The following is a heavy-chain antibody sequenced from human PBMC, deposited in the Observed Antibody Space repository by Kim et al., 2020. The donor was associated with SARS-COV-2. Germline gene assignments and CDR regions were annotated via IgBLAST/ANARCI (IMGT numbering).Heavy chain of an antibody. D-gene: IGHD3-10*01. CDR2: MNPNSGNT. V-gene: IGHV1-8*01. J-gene: IGHJ3*02. Sequence: ASVKVSCKASGYTFTSYDINWVRQATGQGLEWMGWMNPNSGNTGYAQKFQGRVTMTRNTSISTAYMELSSLRSEDTAVYYCARGAGLLWFGELLKDDAFDIWGQGTMVTVSS. CDR3: ARGAGLLWFGELLKDDAFDI. CDR1: GYTFTSYD.